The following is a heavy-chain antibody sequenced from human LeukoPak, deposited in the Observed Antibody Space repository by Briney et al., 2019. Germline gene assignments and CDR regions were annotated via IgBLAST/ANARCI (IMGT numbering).Heavy chain of an antibody. CDR1: GYTFTSYG. V-gene: IGHV1-18*01. CDR3: ARVIAARTNYYYYYYMDV. J-gene: IGHJ6*03. CDR2: ISAYNGNT. D-gene: IGHD6-6*01. Sequence: ASVTVSCKASGYTFTSYGITWVRQAPGQGLEWLGWISAYNGNTNYAQNLQGRVTMTTDTSTSTAYMELSRLRSDDTAVYYCARVIAARTNYYYYYYMDVWGKGTTVTVSS.